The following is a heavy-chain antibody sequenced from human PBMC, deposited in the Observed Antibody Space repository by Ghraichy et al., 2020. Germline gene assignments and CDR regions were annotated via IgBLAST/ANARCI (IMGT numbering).Heavy chain of an antibody. J-gene: IGHJ4*02. CDR3: TRDRAFKCFDY. CDR2: IKPDGSEN. CDR1: GFNFTSSW. D-gene: IGHD3-10*01. Sequence: GESLNISCAASGFNFTSSWMNWVRQAPGKELEWVAGIKPDGSENYHVDSVMGRFTISRDNARNSLYLQMNSLRAEDTAFYYCTRDRAFKCFDYWGQGTLVTVSS. V-gene: IGHV3-7*03.